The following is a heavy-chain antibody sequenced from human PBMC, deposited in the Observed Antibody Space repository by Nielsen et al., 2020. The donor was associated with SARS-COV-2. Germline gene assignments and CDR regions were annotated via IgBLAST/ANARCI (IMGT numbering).Heavy chain of an antibody. CDR1: GFTFSSYS. CDR3: AKDGSSGSGGDYYYMDV. Sequence: GESLKISCAASGFTFSSYSMNWVRQAPGKGLEWVSYISSSSSTIYYADSVKGRFTISRDNAKNSLYLQMNSLRAEDTAVYYCAKDGSSGSGGDYYYMDVWGKGTTVSVSS. D-gene: IGHD3-10*01. CDR2: ISSSSSTI. J-gene: IGHJ6*03. V-gene: IGHV3-48*01.